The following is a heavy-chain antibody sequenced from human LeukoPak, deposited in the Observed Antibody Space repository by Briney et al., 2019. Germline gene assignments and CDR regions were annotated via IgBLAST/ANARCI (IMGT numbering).Heavy chain of an antibody. Sequence: GGSLRLSCAASGFTFDNYAMNWVRQAPGKGLEWLSYIRGGGAVTRYSDSVKGRFTISRDNSKNTLYLQMNHLRAEDTAIYYCAKCSASYYNDAFDIWGRETMVTVSS. V-gene: IGHV3-23*01. J-gene: IGHJ3*02. D-gene: IGHD3-10*02. CDR2: IRGGGAVT. CDR3: AKCSASYYNDAFDI. CDR1: GFTFDNYA.